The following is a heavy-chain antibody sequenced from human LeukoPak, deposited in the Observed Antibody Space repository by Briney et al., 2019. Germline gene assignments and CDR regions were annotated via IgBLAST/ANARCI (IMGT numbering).Heavy chain of an antibody. D-gene: IGHD6-19*01. V-gene: IGHV3-7*01. J-gene: IGHJ4*02. CDR3: ARGHGSGWYR. CDR1: GFTFSPYW. CDR2: IKQDGSEK. Sequence: GGSLRLSCEASGFTFSPYWMTWVRQAPGKGLEWVASIKQDGSEKYYVDSVKGRFTISRDNTKNSLYLQMNSLRAEDTAVYYCARGHGSGWYRWGQGTLVTVSS.